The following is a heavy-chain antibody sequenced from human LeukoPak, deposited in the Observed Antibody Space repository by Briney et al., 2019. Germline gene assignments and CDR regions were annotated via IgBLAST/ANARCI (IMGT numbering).Heavy chain of an antibody. V-gene: IGHV1-8*01. J-gene: IGHJ4*02. CDR2: MNPNSGNT. CDR1: GYTFTSYD. Sequence: ASVKVSCKASGYTFTSYDINWVRQATGQGLEWMGWMNPNSGNTGYAQKFQGRVTITRNTSISTAYMELSSLRSEDTAIYYCAREDYYDSGSSDYWGQGTLVTVSS. CDR3: AREDYYDSGSSDY. D-gene: IGHD3-22*01.